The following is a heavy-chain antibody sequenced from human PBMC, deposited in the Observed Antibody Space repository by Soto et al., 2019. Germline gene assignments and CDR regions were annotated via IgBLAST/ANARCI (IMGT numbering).Heavy chain of an antibody. CDR2: ISYDGSNK. Sequence: QVQLVESGGGVVQPGRSLRLSCAASGFTFSSYGMHWVRQAPGKGLEWVAVISYDGSNKYYADSVKGRFTISRDNSKNTLYLQMNSLRAEDTAVYYCAKGYGSGSYFGGVCDYWGQGTLVTVSS. D-gene: IGHD3-10*01. CDR3: AKGYGSGSYFGGVCDY. J-gene: IGHJ4*02. CDR1: GFTFSSYG. V-gene: IGHV3-30*18.